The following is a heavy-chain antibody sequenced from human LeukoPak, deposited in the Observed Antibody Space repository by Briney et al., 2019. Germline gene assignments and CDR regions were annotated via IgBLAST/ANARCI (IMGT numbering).Heavy chain of an antibody. J-gene: IGHJ4*02. D-gene: IGHD1-26*01. Sequence: PSQTLSLTCTVSGGSISSGSYYWSWIRQPAGKGLEWIGRIYTSGSTNYNPSLKSRVTISVDTSKNQFSLKLSSVTAADTAVYYCARDSEGWELGLDYWGQGTLVTVSS. CDR1: GGSISSGSYY. CDR3: ARDSEGWELGLDY. CDR2: IYTSGST. V-gene: IGHV4-61*02.